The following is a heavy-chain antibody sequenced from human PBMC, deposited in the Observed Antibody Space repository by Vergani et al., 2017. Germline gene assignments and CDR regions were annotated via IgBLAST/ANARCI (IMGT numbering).Heavy chain of an antibody. J-gene: IGHJ4*02. D-gene: IGHD3-9*01. CDR2: IFYSGST. CDR3: ARGDYGILTGYRY. V-gene: IGHV4-39*01. Sequence: QLQLQESGPGLVKPSETLSLTCTVSGGSISSNTYYWGWIRQPPGKGLEWIGSIFYSGSTYYNPSLKSRVTISVDTSKNQFSLKLSSVTAADTAVYYCARGDYGILTGYRYWGQGTLVTVSA. CDR1: GGSISSNTYY.